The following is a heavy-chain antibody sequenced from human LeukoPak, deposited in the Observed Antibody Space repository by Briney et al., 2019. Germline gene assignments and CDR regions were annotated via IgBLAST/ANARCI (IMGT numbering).Heavy chain of an antibody. D-gene: IGHD6-13*01. J-gene: IGHJ4*02. CDR3: AKGGYSSRAPLDY. CDR2: ISSRGSST. CDR1: GFTFSNYA. V-gene: IGHV3-23*01. Sequence: PGGSLRLSCAASGFTFSNYAMSWVRQAPGKGLEWVSGISSRGSSTFYADSVKGRFTISRDNSKDTLYLQMNSLRAEDTALYYCAKGGYSSRAPLDYWGQGILVTVSS.